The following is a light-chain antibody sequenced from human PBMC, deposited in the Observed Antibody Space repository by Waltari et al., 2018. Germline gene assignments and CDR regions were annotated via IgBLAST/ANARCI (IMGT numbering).Light chain of an antibody. CDR3: QQYSTYPYT. CDR2: RAY. V-gene: IGKV1-5*03. CDR1: QTINSW. J-gene: IGKJ2*01. Sequence: DIQMTQSPSTLPASVGDRVTITCRASQTINSWLAWYQQGPGKAPKMLIYRAYTLERGVPSRFSGSGSGTEFTLTIISLQPDDFATYYCQQYSTYPYTFGQGTKLEIK.